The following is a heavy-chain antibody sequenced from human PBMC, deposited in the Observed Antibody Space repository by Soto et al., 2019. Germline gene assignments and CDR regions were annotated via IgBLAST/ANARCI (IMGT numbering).Heavy chain of an antibody. CDR3: ARQRDLDATPADAFDI. CDR2: IYPGDSDA. D-gene: IGHD1-1*01. J-gene: IGHJ3*02. V-gene: IGHV5-51*01. Sequence: ESLQVSYNVSGQTCINHWVALVLQMPGKGLEWMGIIYPGDSDARYSPSFGGQVTISVDKSITTAYLQWSSLEASDSAMYYRARQRDLDATPADAFDIWGQRTMVTVPS. CDR1: GQTCINHW.